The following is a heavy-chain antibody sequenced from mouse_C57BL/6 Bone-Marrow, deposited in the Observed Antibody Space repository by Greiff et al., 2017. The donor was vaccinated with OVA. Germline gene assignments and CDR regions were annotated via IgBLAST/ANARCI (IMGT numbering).Heavy chain of an antibody. D-gene: IGHD3-2*02. V-gene: IGHV2-2*01. J-gene: IGHJ4*01. CDR1: GFSLTSYG. Sequence: QVQLKESGPGLVQPSQSLSITCTVSGFSLTSYGVHWVRQSPGKGLEWLGVIWSGGSTDYNAAFISRLSISKDNSKSQVFFKMNSLQADDTAIYYCARKDSSGPYYYAMDYWGQGTSVTVSS. CDR2: IWSGGST. CDR3: ARKDSSGPYYYAMDY.